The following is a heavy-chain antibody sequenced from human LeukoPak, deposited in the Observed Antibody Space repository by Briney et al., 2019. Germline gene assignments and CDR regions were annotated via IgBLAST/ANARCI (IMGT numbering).Heavy chain of an antibody. CDR1: GSTFSGSA. V-gene: IGHV3-73*01. J-gene: IGHJ5*02. Sequence: GGSLRLSCAASGSTFSGSAMHWVRQASGKGLEWVGRIRSKANSYATAYAASVKGRFTISRDDSKNTAYLQMNSLKTEDTAVYYCTRARIAVAGKVNWFDPWGQGTLVTVSS. D-gene: IGHD6-19*01. CDR2: IRSKANSYAT. CDR3: TRARIAVAGKVNWFDP.